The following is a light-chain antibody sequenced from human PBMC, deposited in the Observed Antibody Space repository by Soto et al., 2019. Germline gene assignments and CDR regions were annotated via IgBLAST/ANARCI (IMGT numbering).Light chain of an antibody. V-gene: IGLV2-14*01. Sequence: QSALTQPASVSGSPGQSIAISCTGTRSDVGGYNYASWYQQPPGKAPKLIIYDVSDRPSGVSNRFSGSKSGNTASLTISGLQADDEADYYCSSYTSQSTVVFGGGTKLTVL. CDR3: SSYTSQSTVV. J-gene: IGLJ3*02. CDR1: RSDVGGYNY. CDR2: DVS.